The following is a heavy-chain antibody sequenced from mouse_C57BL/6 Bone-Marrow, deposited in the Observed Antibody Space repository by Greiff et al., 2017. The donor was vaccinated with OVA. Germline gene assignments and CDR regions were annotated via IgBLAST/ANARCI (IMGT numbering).Heavy chain of an antibody. D-gene: IGHD2-5*01. J-gene: IGHJ3*01. Sequence: QVQLKESGAELVKPGASVKLSCKASGYTFTSYWMHWVKQRPGQGLEWIGMIHPNSGSTNYNEKFKSKATLTVDKSSSTAYMQLSSLTSEDSAVYYCARWDSKCAYWGQGTLVTVSA. CDR1: GYTFTSYW. CDR3: ARWDSKCAY. CDR2: IHPNSGST. V-gene: IGHV1-64*01.